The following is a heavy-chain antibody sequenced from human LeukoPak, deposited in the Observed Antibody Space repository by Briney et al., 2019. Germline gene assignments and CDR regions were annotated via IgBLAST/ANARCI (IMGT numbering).Heavy chain of an antibody. CDR2: IYHTGST. D-gene: IGHD7-27*01. Sequence: GSLRLSCVASGFTVNRNYITWIRQSPGKGLEWIGYIYHTGSTSYRPSLKSRVTISADTSQNQFSLKLSSVTAADTAVYYCASRKLGNDYWGQGTLVTVSS. CDR1: GFTVNRNY. CDR3: ASRKLGNDY. J-gene: IGHJ4*02. V-gene: IGHV4-59*02.